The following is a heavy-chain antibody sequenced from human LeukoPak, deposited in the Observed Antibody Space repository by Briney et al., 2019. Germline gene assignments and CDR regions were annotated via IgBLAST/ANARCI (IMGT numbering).Heavy chain of an antibody. CDR1: GFTFSSYA. J-gene: IGHJ6*03. CDR2: ISGSGGST. V-gene: IGHV3-23*01. Sequence: GGSLRLSCAASGFTFSSYAMSWVRQAPGKGLEWVSAISGSGGSTYYADSVKGRFTISRDNSKNTLYLQMNSLRAEDTAVYYCAKAGCSSTSCYRSYYMDVWGKGTTVTVSS. CDR3: AKAGCSSTSCYRSYYMDV. D-gene: IGHD2-2*01.